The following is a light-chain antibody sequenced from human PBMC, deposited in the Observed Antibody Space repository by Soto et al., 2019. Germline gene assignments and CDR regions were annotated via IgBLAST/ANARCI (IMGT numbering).Light chain of an antibody. Sequence: QSVLTQPPSASGTPGQRVTISCSGSRSNIGSNAVSWYQQLPGTAPKLLIYNDNQRPSGVPDRFSASKSGTSASLAISGLQSEHEADYYCAALDDSLNARGVFGGGTKPPVL. CDR2: NDN. J-gene: IGLJ3*02. CDR3: AALDDSLNARGV. V-gene: IGLV1-44*01. CDR1: RSNIGSNA.